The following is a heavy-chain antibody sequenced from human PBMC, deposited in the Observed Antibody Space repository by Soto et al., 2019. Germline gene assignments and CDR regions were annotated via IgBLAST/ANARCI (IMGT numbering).Heavy chain of an antibody. V-gene: IGHV3-66*01. Sequence: GGSLRLSCASSGFTVSNNYLSWVRQAPGKGLQWVSLIYSDGGTDYAESVKGRFTISRDNSKNTLYLQMNSLKAEDTAIYYCATRMTTAPYWGQGTLVTVSS. CDR3: ATRMTTAPY. D-gene: IGHD4-17*01. CDR2: IYSDGGT. CDR1: GFTVSNNY. J-gene: IGHJ4*02.